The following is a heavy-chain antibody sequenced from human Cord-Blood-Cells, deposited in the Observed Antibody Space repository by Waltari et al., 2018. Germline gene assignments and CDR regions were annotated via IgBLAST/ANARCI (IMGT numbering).Heavy chain of an antibody. CDR2: MNPKSGNT. D-gene: IGHD2-2*01. J-gene: IGHJ4*02. V-gene: IGHV1-8*03. CDR1: GYTFTSYD. Sequence: QVQLVQSGAEVKKPGASVKVSCKASGYTFTSYDINWVRQATGQGLEWQGWMNPKSGNTGDAQKFQGRVTITRNTSISTAYMELSSLRSEDTAVYYCARAAAGSGVPAARPLDYWGQGTLVTVSS. CDR3: ARAAAGSGVPAARPLDY.